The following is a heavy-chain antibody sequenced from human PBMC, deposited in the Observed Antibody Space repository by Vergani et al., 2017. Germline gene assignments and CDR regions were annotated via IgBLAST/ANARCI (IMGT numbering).Heavy chain of an antibody. CDR3: ARDPFDRHSFPG. Sequence: EVQLLESGGGLVQPGGSLRLSCAASGFTFSSYAMSWVRQAPGKGLEWVSAISGSGGSTYYADSVKGRFTISRDNSKNTLYLQMNSLRAEDTAVYYCARDPFDRHSFPGWGQGTMVTVSS. V-gene: IGHV3-23*01. CDR1: GFTFSSYA. CDR2: ISGSGGST. D-gene: IGHD3-16*01. J-gene: IGHJ3*01.